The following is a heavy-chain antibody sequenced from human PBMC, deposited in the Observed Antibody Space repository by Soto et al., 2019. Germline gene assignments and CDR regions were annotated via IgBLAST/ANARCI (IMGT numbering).Heavy chain of an antibody. CDR2: IHPSGGVT. J-gene: IGHJ3*02. Sequence: VSVKVSCKASGYSSTTYFIHWVRLAPGQGLEWMGVIHPSGGVTNYAQKFQGRVIMTKDTSTNTVSIELSSLRSDDTAVYYCNADPRTEENDAFDIWGQGTMVTVSS. V-gene: IGHV1-46*01. CDR1: GYSSTTYF. CDR3: NADPRTEENDAFDI.